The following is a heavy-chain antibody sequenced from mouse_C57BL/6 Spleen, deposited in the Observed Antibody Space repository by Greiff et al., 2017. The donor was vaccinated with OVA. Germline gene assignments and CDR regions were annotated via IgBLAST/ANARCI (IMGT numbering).Heavy chain of an antibody. D-gene: IGHD1-1*01. Sequence: VQLQQSGPELVTPWASVKISCKASGYAFSSSWLNWVKQRPGKGLEWIGRIYPGDGDTNYNGKFKGKATLTADKSSSTAYMQRSSLTSEDSEVYFCARHRGSSYGFAYWGQGTLVTVSA. CDR2: IYPGDGDT. CDR3: ARHRGSSYGFAY. J-gene: IGHJ3*01. CDR1: GYAFSSSW. V-gene: IGHV1-82*01.